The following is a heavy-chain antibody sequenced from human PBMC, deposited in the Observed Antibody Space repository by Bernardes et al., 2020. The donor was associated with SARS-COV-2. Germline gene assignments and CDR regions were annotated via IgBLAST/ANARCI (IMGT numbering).Heavy chain of an antibody. D-gene: IGHD4-17*01. V-gene: IGHV3-74*01. CDR1: GFTFSDYC. J-gene: IGHJ4*02. CDR3: ARDRYGANDY. Sequence: GGSLCLSCGASGFTFSDYCMHWVRQAPGKGLEWVSCINTDGTTNPYPDSVKGRFTISRDNSKNTLYLQMNSLRAEDTAVYFCARDRYGANDYWGQGTLVTVSS. CDR2: INTDGTTN.